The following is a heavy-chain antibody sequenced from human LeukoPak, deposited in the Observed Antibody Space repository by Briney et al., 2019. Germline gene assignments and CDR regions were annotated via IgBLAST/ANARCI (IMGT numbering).Heavy chain of an antibody. Sequence: GGSLRLSCAASGFTFSSYGMHWVRQAPGKGLEWVAFIRYDGSNKYYADSVKGRFSISRDNSKNTLYLQMNSLRAEDTAVYYCAKMGKYQLLTGEYYFDYWGQGTLVTVSS. D-gene: IGHD2-2*01. CDR2: IRYDGSNK. CDR3: AKMGKYQLLTGEYYFDY. J-gene: IGHJ4*02. V-gene: IGHV3-30*02. CDR1: GFTFSSYG.